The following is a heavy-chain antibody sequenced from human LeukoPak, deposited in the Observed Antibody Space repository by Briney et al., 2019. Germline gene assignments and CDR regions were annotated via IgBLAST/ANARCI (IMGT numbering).Heavy chain of an antibody. CDR1: GFTVSSNY. D-gene: IGHD5-18*01. Sequence: PGGSLRLSCAASGFTVSSNYMSWVRQAPGKGLEWVSGISWNGGSIGYADSVKGRFTISRDNAKNSLYLQMNSLRAEDTAVYYCAEHGGYSYGYPLDAFDIWGQGTMVTVSS. CDR3: AEHGGYSYGYPLDAFDI. V-gene: IGHV3-20*04. J-gene: IGHJ3*02. CDR2: ISWNGGSI.